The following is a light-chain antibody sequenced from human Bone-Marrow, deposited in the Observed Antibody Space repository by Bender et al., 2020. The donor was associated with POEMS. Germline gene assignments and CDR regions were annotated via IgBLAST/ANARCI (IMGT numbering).Light chain of an antibody. CDR3: QSYDTSLSAWV. V-gene: IGLV1-47*01. CDR1: GSNIGGYP. CDR2: RSN. Sequence: QSVLTQPPSVSGTPGQRVTISCSGSGSNIGGYPVNWYQQLPGTAPRLLIYRSNQRPSGVPDRFSASKSGTSASLAISGLRSEDEADYYCQSYDTSLSAWVFGGGTKLTVL. J-gene: IGLJ3*02.